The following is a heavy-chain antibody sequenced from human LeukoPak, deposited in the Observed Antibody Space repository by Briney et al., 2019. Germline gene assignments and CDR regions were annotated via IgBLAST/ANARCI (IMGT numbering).Heavy chain of an antibody. CDR1: GYSFTNYW. J-gene: IGHJ3*02. CDR3: ARGSRVFAHYDSSGYYSGFDM. V-gene: IGHV5-51*01. D-gene: IGHD3-22*01. CDR2: IYPGDSDT. Sequence: GESLKISCKGSGYSFTNYWIGWVRQMPGKGLEWMGIIYPGDSDTRYSPSFQGQVTISADKSISTAYLQWSSLKASDTAMYYCARGSRVFAHYDSSGYYSGFDMWGQGTMVTVSS.